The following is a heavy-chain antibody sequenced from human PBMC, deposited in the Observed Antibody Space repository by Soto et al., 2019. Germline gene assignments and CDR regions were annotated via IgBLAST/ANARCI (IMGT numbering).Heavy chain of an antibody. CDR1: GGSFSGYY. D-gene: IGHD6-19*01. Sequence: QVQLQQWGAGLLKPSETLSLTCAVYGGSFSGYYWSWIRQPPGKGLEWIGEINHSGSTNYNPSLKSRVTISVDTAKTQFSLKLSSVTAADTAVDYCARVRGWYPLAYWGQGTLVTVSS. CDR2: INHSGST. J-gene: IGHJ4*02. CDR3: ARVRGWYPLAY. V-gene: IGHV4-34*01.